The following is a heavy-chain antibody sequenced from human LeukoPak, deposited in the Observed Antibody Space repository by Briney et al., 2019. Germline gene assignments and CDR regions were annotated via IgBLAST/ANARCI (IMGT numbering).Heavy chain of an antibody. CDR3: ARDNDYAFDI. Sequence: PGGSLRLSCAASGFIFSNSDMHWVRQAPGKGLEWVSYISVGSDNIYYADSVKGRFTISRDNAKNSLFLQMTSLRDEDTAVYYCARDNDYAFDIWGQGTTVTVSS. CDR1: GFIFSNSD. D-gene: IGHD1-1*01. V-gene: IGHV3-48*02. CDR2: ISVGSDNI. J-gene: IGHJ3*02.